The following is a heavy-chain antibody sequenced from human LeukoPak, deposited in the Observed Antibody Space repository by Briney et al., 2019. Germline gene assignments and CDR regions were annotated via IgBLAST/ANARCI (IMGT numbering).Heavy chain of an antibody. D-gene: IGHD3-9*01. CDR1: GLRFSGSA. CDR2: IRSKGNGYAT. Sequence: GGSLRLSCAASGLRFSGSAIHWVRRASGKGLEWVGRIRSKGNGYATGYVASVKGRFTISRDDSRNTAYLQMNSLRAEDTAMYFCTTELTYYFSMDVWGQGTTVTVSS. CDR3: TTELTYYFSMDV. V-gene: IGHV3-73*01. J-gene: IGHJ6*02.